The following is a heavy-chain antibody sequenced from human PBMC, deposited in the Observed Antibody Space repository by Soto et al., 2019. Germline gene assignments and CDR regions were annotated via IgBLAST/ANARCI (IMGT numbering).Heavy chain of an antibody. J-gene: IGHJ5*02. V-gene: IGHV2-5*02. CDR3: AHSYYFGSGSYYNVWFDP. CDR1: GFSLRNSGVG. CDR2: IYWDDDK. D-gene: IGHD3-10*01. Sequence: QITLKESGPTLVNPTQTLTLTCTFSGFSLRNSGVGVGWIRQPPGKALEWLALIYWDDDKRYSPSLNSRLTIIKDISKNQVVLTMTNMDPVDTVTYYCAHSYYFGSGSYYNVWFDPWGQGTLVTVSS.